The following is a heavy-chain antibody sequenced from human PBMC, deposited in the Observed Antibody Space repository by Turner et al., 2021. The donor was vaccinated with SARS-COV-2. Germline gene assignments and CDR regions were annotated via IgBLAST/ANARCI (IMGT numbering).Heavy chain of an antibody. CDR1: GGSFSGYW. CDR2: INHRGST. D-gene: IGHD2-2*01. Sequence: QVQLQQWGTGLLKPSETLSLTCAVYGGSFSGYWWTWIRQHPGKGREWIGEINHRGSTNYNPYLKSRVTISVDTSKSQFSLKLSSVTAADTAGYYCAKRRGYCDSTGCNYGMDVWGQGTTVTVSS. CDR3: AKRRGYCDSTGCNYGMDV. J-gene: IGHJ6*02. V-gene: IGHV4-34*01.